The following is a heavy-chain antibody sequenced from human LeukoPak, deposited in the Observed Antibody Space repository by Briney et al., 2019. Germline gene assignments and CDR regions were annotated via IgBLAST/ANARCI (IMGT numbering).Heavy chain of an antibody. CDR3: ARGSGIITGIDE. J-gene: IGHJ4*02. CDR1: GFTFSSHW. D-gene: IGHD6-25*01. V-gene: IGHV3-74*01. Sequence: GGSLRLSCAASGFTFSSHWMHWVRQAPGKGLVWVSRIKDDGSHTNYADSVKGRFTISRDNAKNTLSLQMNSLRAEDAAVYYCARGSGIITGIDEWGQGTLVTVSS. CDR2: IKDDGSHT.